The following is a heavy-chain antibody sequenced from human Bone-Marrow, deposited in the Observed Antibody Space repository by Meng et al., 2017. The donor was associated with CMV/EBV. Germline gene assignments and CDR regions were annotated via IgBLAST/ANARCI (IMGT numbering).Heavy chain of an antibody. CDR2: VYYSGST. CDR1: GGSITSYY. CDR3: ASVGPIQLWSPYYYYYYGMDV. D-gene: IGHD5-18*01. J-gene: IGHJ6*02. V-gene: IGHV4-59*12. Sequence: SETLSLTCTVSGGSITSYYWTWIRQPPGKGLEWIGYVYYSGSTNYNPSLKSRVTISVDTSKNQFSLKLSSVTAGDTAVYYCASVGPIQLWSPYYYYYYGMDVWGQGTTVTVSS.